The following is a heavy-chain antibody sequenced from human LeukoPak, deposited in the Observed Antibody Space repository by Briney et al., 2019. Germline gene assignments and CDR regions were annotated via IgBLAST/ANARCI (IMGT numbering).Heavy chain of an antibody. CDR2: IYYSGST. Sequence: SETLSLTCTVSGGSISSYYWSWIRQPPGKGLEWIGYIYYSGSTYYNPSLKSRVTISVDTSKNQFSLKLSSVTAADTAVYYCARSVSYSSSWPQDYWGQGTLVTVSS. J-gene: IGHJ4*02. V-gene: IGHV4-59*12. D-gene: IGHD6-13*01. CDR1: GGSISSYY. CDR3: ARSVSYSSSWPQDY.